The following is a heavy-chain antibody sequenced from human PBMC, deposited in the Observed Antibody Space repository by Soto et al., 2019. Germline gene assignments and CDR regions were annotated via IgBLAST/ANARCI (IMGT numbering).Heavy chain of an antibody. Sequence: ASVKVSCKASGYTFTSYYMHWVRQAPGQGLEWMGIINPSGGSTSYAQKFQGRVTMTRDTSTSTVYMELSSLRSEDTAVYYCARGEYYDFWSGYYQDEDWFDPWGQGTLVTVSS. CDR1: GYTFTSYY. CDR3: ARGEYYDFWSGYYQDEDWFDP. CDR2: INPSGGST. J-gene: IGHJ5*02. D-gene: IGHD3-3*01. V-gene: IGHV1-46*03.